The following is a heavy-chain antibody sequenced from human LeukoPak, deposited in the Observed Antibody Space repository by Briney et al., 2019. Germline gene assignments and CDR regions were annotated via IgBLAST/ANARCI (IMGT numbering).Heavy chain of an antibody. CDR1: GYTFTGYY. D-gene: IGHD6-6*01. CDR2: INPNSGGT. V-gene: IGHV1-2*02. J-gene: IGHJ6*02. Sequence: GASVKVSCKASGYTFTGYYMHWVRQAPGQGLEWMGWINPNSGGTNYAQKFQGRVTMTRDTSISTAYMELSRLRSDDTAVYYCASSSPTYYYCGMDFWGQGTTVTVSS. CDR3: ASSSPTYYYCGMDF.